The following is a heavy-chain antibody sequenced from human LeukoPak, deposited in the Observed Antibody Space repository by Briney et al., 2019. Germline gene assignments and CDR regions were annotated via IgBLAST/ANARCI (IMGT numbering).Heavy chain of an antibody. J-gene: IGHJ4*02. CDR3: ARGPESSGGNTVGNF. Sequence: PGGSLRLSCAASGFTFSSHLMHWVRQAPGKGLVWVPRISSDGTYTNYADSVRGRFTISRDNAKNTLYLQMNSLRAEDTAVYYCARGPESSGGNTVGNFWGQGTLVTVS. V-gene: IGHV3-74*01. D-gene: IGHD2-15*01. CDR2: ISSDGTYT. CDR1: GFTFSSHL.